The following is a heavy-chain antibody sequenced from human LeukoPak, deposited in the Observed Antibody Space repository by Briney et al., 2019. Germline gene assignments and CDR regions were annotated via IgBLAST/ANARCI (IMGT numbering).Heavy chain of an antibody. J-gene: IGHJ4*02. V-gene: IGHV4-34*01. CDR1: GFTLSNYG. CDR3: ARGPIYGSRSLHY. Sequence: GSLRLSCGASGFTLSNYGMLWVRQPPGKGLERIGEINHSGSTNYNPSLKSRVTISVDTSKNQFSLKLSSVTAAGTAVYYCARGPIYGSRSLHYWGQGTLVTVSS. D-gene: IGHD3-10*01. CDR2: INHSGST.